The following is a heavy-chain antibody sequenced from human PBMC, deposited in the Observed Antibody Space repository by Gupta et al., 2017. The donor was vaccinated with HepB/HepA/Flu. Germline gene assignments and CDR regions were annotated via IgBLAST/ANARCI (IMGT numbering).Heavy chain of an antibody. V-gene: IGHV4-4*07. CDR2: IYSSGST. D-gene: IGHD1-26*01. CDR1: GGSINTYY. J-gene: IGHJ4*02. CDR3: ARGEFSGSYDDVFYFDY. Sequence: QVQLQESGPGLVKPSETLSLTCTVSGGSINTYYWNWIRQPAGKGLEWIGRIYSSGSTNYNPSLKSRVTLSVDTSKNQFSLKLVSLTAADTAVYYCARGEFSGSYDDVFYFDYWGQGSLVTVSS.